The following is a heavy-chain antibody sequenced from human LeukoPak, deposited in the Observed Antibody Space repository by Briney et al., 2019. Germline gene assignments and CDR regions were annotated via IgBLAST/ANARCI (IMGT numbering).Heavy chain of an antibody. J-gene: IGHJ3*02. CDR2: IIPIFGTA. Sequence: SVKVSCKASGGTFSSYAISWVRQAPGQGLEWMGGIIPIFGTANYAQKFQGRVTITADKSTSTAYMELSSLRSEDTAVYYCAREEDGYSYGYAFDIWGQGTMVTVSS. CDR1: GGTFSSYA. V-gene: IGHV1-69*06. D-gene: IGHD5-18*01. CDR3: AREEDGYSYGYAFDI.